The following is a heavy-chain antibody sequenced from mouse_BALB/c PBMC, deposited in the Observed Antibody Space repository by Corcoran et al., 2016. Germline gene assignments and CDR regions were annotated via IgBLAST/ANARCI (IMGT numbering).Heavy chain of an antibody. Sequence: QIQLVQSGPELKKPGETVKISCKASGYTFTNYGMNWVKQTPGKGLKWMGWINTYTGEPTYADDFKGRFAFSLETSASTAYLQINTLKNEDTATYVCARHGSSRYYAMDYWGQGTSVTVSS. CDR1: GYTFTNYG. CDR3: ARHGSSRYYAMDY. D-gene: IGHD1-1*01. CDR2: INTYTGEP. J-gene: IGHJ4*01. V-gene: IGHV9-3-1*01.